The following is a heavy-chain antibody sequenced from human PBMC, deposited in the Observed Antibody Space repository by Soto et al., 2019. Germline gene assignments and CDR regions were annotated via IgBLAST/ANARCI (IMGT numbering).Heavy chain of an antibody. J-gene: IGHJ5*02. CDR3: ARHRRETGTYAQPLDR. D-gene: IGHD1-1*01. Sequence: QLQLQESGPGLVKTSETLSLTCTVSGGSISSASYYWAWIRQAPGKGLEWIGAISYGGGTYHNPSLRSRITRARDPSKSQCARDLTAVSAADTSCYGCARHRRETGTYAQPLDRWGQGTVGTVAS. CDR2: ISYGGGT. CDR1: GGSISSASYY. V-gene: IGHV4-39*01.